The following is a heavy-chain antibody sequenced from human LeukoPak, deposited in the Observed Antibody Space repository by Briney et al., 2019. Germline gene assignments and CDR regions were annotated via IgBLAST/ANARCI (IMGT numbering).Heavy chain of an antibody. CDR3: ARGLRAYYDYWRGYGRGGMDA. J-gene: IGHJ6*02. V-gene: IGHV4-34*01. CDR1: GVSFSGDY. D-gene: IGHD3-3*01. Sequence: SETLSLTCAVYGVSFSGDYWNWIRQPPGKGLEWLGEINHGGSTNYNPSLKSRVTISVDMAKTQVSLRLSSVTAADTAVYYCARGLRAYYDYWRGYGRGGMDAWGQGTTVTVSS. CDR2: INHGGST.